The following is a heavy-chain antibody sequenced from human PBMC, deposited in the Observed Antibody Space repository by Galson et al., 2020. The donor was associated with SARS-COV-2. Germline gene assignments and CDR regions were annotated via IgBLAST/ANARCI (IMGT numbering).Heavy chain of an antibody. CDR2: INGDGSSR. J-gene: IGHJ6*02. CDR1: GFTFSNYW. D-gene: IGHD3-22*01. Sequence: GESLKISCAASGFTFSNYWMHWVRQAPGKGLVWVSRINGDGSSRTYADPVKGRFTISRDNAKNTLYLQMNSLRAEDTAVYYCATQEFYYGSSGYEVSDYGMDVWGQGTTVTVSS. CDR3: ATQEFYYGSSGYEVSDYGMDV. V-gene: IGHV3-74*01.